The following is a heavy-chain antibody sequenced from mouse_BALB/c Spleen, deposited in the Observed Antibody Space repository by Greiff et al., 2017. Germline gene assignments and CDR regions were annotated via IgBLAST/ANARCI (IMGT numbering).Heavy chain of an antibody. CDR1: GFTFSSYA. Sequence: EVKVEESGGGLVKPGGSLKLSCAASGFTFSSYAMSWVRQTPEKRLEWVASISSGGSTYYPDSVKGRFTISRDNARNILYLQMSSLRSEDTAMYYCARAGYYGSSRWYFDYWGQGTTLTVSS. CDR2: ISSGGST. V-gene: IGHV5-6-5*01. J-gene: IGHJ2*01. D-gene: IGHD1-1*01. CDR3: ARAGYYGSSRWYFDY.